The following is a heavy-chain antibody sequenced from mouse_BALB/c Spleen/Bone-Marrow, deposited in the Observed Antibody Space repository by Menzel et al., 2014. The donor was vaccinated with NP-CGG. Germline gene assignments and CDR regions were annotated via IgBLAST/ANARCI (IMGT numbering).Heavy chain of an antibody. CDR2: IYPGNNDT. CDR3: TRKLPAMDY. Sequence: DVQLQESGTVLARPGASVKMSCKASGYSFTTFWMHWVKQRPGQGLEWIGAIYPGNNDTSYNQKFKGKAKPTAVTSASTAYMELSSLTNEDSSVYYCTRKLPAMDYWGQGTSPTVSS. CDR1: GYSFTTFW. V-gene: IGHV1-5*01. D-gene: IGHD1-1*01. J-gene: IGHJ4*01.